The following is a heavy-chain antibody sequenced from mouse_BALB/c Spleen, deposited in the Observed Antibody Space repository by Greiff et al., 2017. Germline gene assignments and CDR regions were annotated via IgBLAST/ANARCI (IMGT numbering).Heavy chain of an antibody. V-gene: IGHV5-6-3*01. Sequence: EVKLVESGGGLVQPGGSLKLSCAASGFTFSSYGMSWVRQTPDKRLELVATINSNGGSTYYPDSVKGRFTISRDNAKNTLYLQMSSLKSEDTAMYYCAREIYYGYGYYAMDYWGQGTSVTVSS. J-gene: IGHJ4*01. D-gene: IGHD1-2*01. CDR3: AREIYYGYGYYAMDY. CDR1: GFTFSSYG. CDR2: INSNGGST.